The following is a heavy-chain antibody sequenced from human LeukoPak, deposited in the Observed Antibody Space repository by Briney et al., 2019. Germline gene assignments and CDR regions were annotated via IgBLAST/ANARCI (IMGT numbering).Heavy chain of an antibody. CDR2: INPNSGGT. V-gene: IGHV1-2*06. D-gene: IGHD3-10*01. Sequence: ASVKVSCKASGYTFIGYYMHWVRQAPGQGLEWMGRINPNSGGTNYAQKFQDRVTMTRDTSISTAYMELSRLRSDDTAVYYCVVNYYGHRGYWGQGTLVTVSS. CDR3: VVNYYGHRGY. J-gene: IGHJ4*02. CDR1: GYTFIGYY.